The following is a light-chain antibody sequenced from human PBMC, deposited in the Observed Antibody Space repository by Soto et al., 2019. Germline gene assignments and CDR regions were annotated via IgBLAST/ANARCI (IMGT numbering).Light chain of an antibody. J-gene: IGLJ2*01. CDR2: DVN. Sequence: QSALTQPASVSGSPGQSITISCTGTSSDIGGYNYVSWYQQHPGKAPKLMIYDVNNRPSGVSNRFSGSKSGNTASLTISGLQAEDEADYYCGSYTSSSTQVFGGGTKLTLL. CDR1: SSDIGGYNY. V-gene: IGLV2-14*01. CDR3: GSYTSSSTQV.